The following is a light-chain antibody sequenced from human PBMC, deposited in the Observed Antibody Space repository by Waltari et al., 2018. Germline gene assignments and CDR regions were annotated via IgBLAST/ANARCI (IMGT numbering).Light chain of an antibody. J-gene: IGLJ3*02. CDR3: SSYADNTWV. CDR2: EVS. CDR1: SRDYVPLSQHHPAKPPQLL. Sequence: QSALTQPPSASGSPAQSVTISCTGTSRDYVPLSQHHPAKPPQLLIYWVIQRTSWFQHHPGKAPKLMIYEVSKRPSGVPDRFSGSKSGNTASLTVSGLQADDEAHYYCSSYADNTWVFGGGTKLTVL. V-gene: IGLV2-8*01.